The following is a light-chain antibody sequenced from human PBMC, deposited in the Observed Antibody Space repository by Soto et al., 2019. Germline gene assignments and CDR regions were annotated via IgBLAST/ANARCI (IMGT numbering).Light chain of an antibody. Sequence: QSVLTQPRSVSGSPGQSVAISCTGTSSDVGSYNYVSWYQHHPGKAPKLLIYDVTERPSGVPDRYSGSKSGNTASLTISGLQSEDEADYYCCSYAGNYTFIFGGGTKLTVL. J-gene: IGLJ2*01. CDR3: CSYAGNYTFI. CDR2: DVT. V-gene: IGLV2-11*01. CDR1: SSDVGSYNY.